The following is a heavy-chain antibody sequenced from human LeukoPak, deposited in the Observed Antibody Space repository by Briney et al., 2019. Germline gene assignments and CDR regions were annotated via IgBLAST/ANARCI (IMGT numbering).Heavy chain of an antibody. CDR2: IIPIFGTA. CDR3: ARSQEYHYDNSAYLF. J-gene: IGHJ4*02. V-gene: IGHV1-69*13. CDR1: GGTFSSYA. Sequence: SVKVSCKASGGTFSSYAISWVRQAPGQGLEWMGGIIPIFGTANYAQKFQGRVTITADESTSTAYMELSSLRSEDTAVYYCARSQEYHYDNSAYLFWGQGTLVTVSS. D-gene: IGHD3-22*01.